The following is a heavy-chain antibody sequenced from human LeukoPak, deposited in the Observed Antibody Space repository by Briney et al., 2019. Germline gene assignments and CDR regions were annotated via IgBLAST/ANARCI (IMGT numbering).Heavy chain of an antibody. CDR2: INSDGSST. Sequence: PGGSLRLSCAASEFTFSNHWMHWVRQAPGKGLVWVSRINSDGSSTSYADSVKGRFTISRDNAKNTLYLQMNSLRAEDTAVYYCARRVGYCSGGSCYRSLDYWGQGTLVTVSS. D-gene: IGHD2-15*01. J-gene: IGHJ4*02. V-gene: IGHV3-74*01. CDR1: EFTFSNHW. CDR3: ARRVGYCSGGSCYRSLDY.